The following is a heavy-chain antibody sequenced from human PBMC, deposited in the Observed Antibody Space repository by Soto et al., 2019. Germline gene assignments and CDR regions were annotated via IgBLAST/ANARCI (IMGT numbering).Heavy chain of an antibody. CDR1: GFTFSSYS. CDR2: ISSSSSYI. Sequence: EVQLVESGGGLVKPGGSLRLSCAASGFTFSSYSMNWVRQAPGKGLEWVSSISSSSSYIYYADSVKGRFTISSDNAKNALYLQMNGLRAEDTAVYYCAGGGATGTTSHDAFDIWGQGTMVTVSS. J-gene: IGHJ3*02. CDR3: AGGGATGTTSHDAFDI. V-gene: IGHV3-21*01. D-gene: IGHD1-1*01.